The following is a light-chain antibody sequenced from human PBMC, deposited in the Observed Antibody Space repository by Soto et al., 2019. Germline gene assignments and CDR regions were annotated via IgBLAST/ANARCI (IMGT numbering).Light chain of an antibody. Sequence: QSVLTQPPSASGSPGQSVAISCTGTSRDVGGQNYVSWYQQHPGKAPKLIIYAVSNRPSGVPDRFSGSKSGNTASLTISGLQAEDEADYYCSSYTSSSKVVFGGGTKLTVL. CDR3: SSYTSSSKVV. CDR2: AVS. J-gene: IGLJ2*01. V-gene: IGLV2-8*01. CDR1: SRDVGGQNY.